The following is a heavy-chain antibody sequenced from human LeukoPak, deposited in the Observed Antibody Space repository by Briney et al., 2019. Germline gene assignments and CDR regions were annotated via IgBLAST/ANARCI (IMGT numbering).Heavy chain of an antibody. Sequence: GASVKVSCKASGYTFTGYYMHWVRQAPGQGLEWMGWINPNSGGTNYAQKFQGRVTMTRDTSISTAYMELSRLRSDDTAVYYCARGPGKYYYDSSGYYRSNAFDIWGQGTMVTVSS. V-gene: IGHV1-2*02. D-gene: IGHD3-22*01. CDR3: ARGPGKYYYDSSGYYRSNAFDI. CDR2: INPNSGGT. CDR1: GYTFTGYY. J-gene: IGHJ3*02.